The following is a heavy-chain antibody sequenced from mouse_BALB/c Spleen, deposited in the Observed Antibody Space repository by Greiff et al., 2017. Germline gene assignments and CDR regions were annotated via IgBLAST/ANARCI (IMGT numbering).Heavy chain of an antibody. D-gene: IGHD2-12*01. CDR2: IYPYNGGT. CDR1: GYTFTDYN. J-gene: IGHJ2*01. CDR3: ARCPPYDGGFDY. V-gene: IGHV1S29*02. Sequence: EVQLQQSGPELVKPGASVKISCKASGYTFTDYNMHWVKQSHGKSLEWIGYIYPYNGGTGYNQKFKSKATLTVDNSSSTAYMELRSLTSEDSAVYYCARCPPYDGGFDYWGQGTTLTVSS.